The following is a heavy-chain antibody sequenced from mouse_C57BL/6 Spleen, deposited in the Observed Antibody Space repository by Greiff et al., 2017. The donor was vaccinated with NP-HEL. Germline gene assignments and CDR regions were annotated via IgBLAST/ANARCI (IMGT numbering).Heavy chain of an antibody. V-gene: IGHV5-6*01. J-gene: IGHJ1*03. CDR2: ISSGGSYT. Sequence: EVMLVESGGDLVKPGGSLKLSCAASGFTFSSYGMSWVRQTPDKRLEWVATISSGGSYTYYPDSVKGRFTISRDNAKNTLYLQMSSLKSEDTAMDYCARQSYGSRDWYFDVWGTGTTVTVSS. CDR1: GFTFSSYG. CDR3: ARQSYGSRDWYFDV. D-gene: IGHD1-1*01.